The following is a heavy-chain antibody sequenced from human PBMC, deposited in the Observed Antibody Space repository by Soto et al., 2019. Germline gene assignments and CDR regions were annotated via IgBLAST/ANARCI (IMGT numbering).Heavy chain of an antibody. CDR3: ARLPCSPARCYSFEW. V-gene: IGHV3-7*03. J-gene: IGHJ4*02. Sequence: LGESLKISCAASGFTFSTYWMTWVRQVPGKGLEWVANIKHDGSETYYVDSVKGRFTVSRDNARNSLHLQMNSLRAEDTAIYYCARLPCSPARCYSFEWWGQGALVTVSS. D-gene: IGHD2-15*01. CDR1: GFTFSTYW. CDR2: IKHDGSET.